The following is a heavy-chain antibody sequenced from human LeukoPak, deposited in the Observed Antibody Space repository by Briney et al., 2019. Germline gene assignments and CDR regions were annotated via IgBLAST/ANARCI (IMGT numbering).Heavy chain of an antibody. CDR3: AKREITMVHYYYYYGMDV. V-gene: IGHV3-21*01. Sequence: MTGGSLRLSCAASGFTFSSYSMNWVRQAPGKGLEWVSSISSSSSYIYYADSVKGRFTISRDNAKNSLYLQMNSLRAEDTAVYYCAKREITMVHYYYYYGMDVWGQGTTVTVSS. CDR2: ISSSSSYI. J-gene: IGHJ6*02. D-gene: IGHD3-10*01. CDR1: GFTFSSYS.